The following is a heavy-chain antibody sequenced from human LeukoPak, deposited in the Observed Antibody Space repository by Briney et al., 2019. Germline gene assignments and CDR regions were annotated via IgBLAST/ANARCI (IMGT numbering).Heavy chain of an antibody. CDR2: INTNTGNP. CDR1: GYTFTSYA. D-gene: IGHD3-10*01. Sequence: ASVKVSCKASGYTFTSYAMNWVRQAPGQGLEWMGWINTNTGNPTYAQGFTGRFVFSLDTSVSTAYLQISSLKAEDTAVCYCARSGAGLLWFGELFSWFDPWGQGTLVTVSS. V-gene: IGHV7-4-1*02. J-gene: IGHJ5*02. CDR3: ARSGAGLLWFGELFSWFDP.